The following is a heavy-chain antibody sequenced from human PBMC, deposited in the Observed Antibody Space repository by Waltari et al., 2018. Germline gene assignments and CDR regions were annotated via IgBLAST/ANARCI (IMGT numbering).Heavy chain of an antibody. V-gene: IGHV1-69*05. CDR2: IIPIFGTA. D-gene: IGHD6-6*01. Sequence: QVQLVQSGAEVKKPGSSVKVSCKASGGTFSSYAISWVRQAPGQGLEWMGGIIPIFGTANYAQKFQGRATITTDESTSTAYMELSSLRSEDTAVYYCASFLEQLVPARLYGMDVWGQGTTVTVSS. J-gene: IGHJ6*02. CDR3: ASFLEQLVPARLYGMDV. CDR1: GGTFSSYA.